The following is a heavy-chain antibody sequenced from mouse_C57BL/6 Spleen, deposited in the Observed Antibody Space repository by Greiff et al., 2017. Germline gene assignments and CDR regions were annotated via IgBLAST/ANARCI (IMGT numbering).Heavy chain of an antibody. CDR1: GYTFTSYW. CDR3: ARGTTVVRDYFDY. Sequence: VQLQQPGAELVKPGASVKVSCKASGYTFTSYWMHWVKQRPGQGLEWIGRIHPSDSYTNYNQKFKGKSTLTVDKSSSTAYMQLSSLTSEDSAVYYCARGTTVVRDYFDYWGQGTTLTVSS. D-gene: IGHD1-1*01. J-gene: IGHJ2*01. CDR2: IHPSDSYT. V-gene: IGHV1-74*01.